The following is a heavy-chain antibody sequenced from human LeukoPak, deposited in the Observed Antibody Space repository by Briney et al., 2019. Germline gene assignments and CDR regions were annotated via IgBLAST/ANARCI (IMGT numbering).Heavy chain of an antibody. D-gene: IGHD3-22*01. J-gene: IGHJ4*02. CDR1: GISFSSYW. Sequence: TGGSLRLSCVASGISFSSYWMAWVRQAPGKGLEWVANIKYDGTHKFYADSVKGRFTISRDNAKNSLFLEMNSLTADDTAVYFCASSHDGSGNDWGQGTLVTVSS. CDR3: ASSHDGSGND. CDR2: IKYDGTHK. V-gene: IGHV3-7*01.